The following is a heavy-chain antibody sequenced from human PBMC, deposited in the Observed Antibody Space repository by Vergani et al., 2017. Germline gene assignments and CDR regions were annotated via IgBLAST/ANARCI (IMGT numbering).Heavy chain of an antibody. CDR3: ARGRKGYYGSGSYYVDY. CDR1: GFTFSDYY. D-gene: IGHD3-10*01. Sequence: QVQLVESGGGLVKPGGSLRLSCAASGFTFSDYYMSWIRQAPGKGLEWIGEINHSGSTNYNPSLKSRVTISVDTSKNQFSLKLSSVTAADTAVYYCARGRKGYYGSGSYYVDYWGQGTLVTVSS. CDR2: INHSGST. J-gene: IGHJ4*02. V-gene: IGHV4-34*01.